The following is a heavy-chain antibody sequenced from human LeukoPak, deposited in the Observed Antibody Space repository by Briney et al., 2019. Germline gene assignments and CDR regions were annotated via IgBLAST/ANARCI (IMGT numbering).Heavy chain of an antibody. CDR2: IYWDDDK. Sequence: ESGPTLFNPTHTVTLTLTISGSSLTTSGVAVGWIRQPPGKALEWLTLIYWDDDKRHSPSLKSRLALTNDKSKNQVVLSVTNMGPVDEATYFYSYTAHTGRDQAWGQGTLVTVSS. J-gene: IGHJ4*02. CDR1: GSSLTTSGVA. CDR3: SYTAHTGRDQA. D-gene: IGHD1-1*01. V-gene: IGHV2-5*02.